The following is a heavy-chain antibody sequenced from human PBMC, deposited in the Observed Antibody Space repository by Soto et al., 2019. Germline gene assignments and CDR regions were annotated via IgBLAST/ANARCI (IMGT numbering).Heavy chain of an antibody. V-gene: IGHV4-34*01. Sequence: SETLSLTCAVYGGSFSGYSWTWLRQPPGKGLEWIGEINHSGTTDYNPALKSRVTMSADTSKNQFSLRMTSVTAADTAVYYCARANYSYGMDVWGQGTTVTVSS. CDR1: GGSFSGYS. J-gene: IGHJ6*02. CDR3: ARANYSYGMDV. CDR2: INHSGTT.